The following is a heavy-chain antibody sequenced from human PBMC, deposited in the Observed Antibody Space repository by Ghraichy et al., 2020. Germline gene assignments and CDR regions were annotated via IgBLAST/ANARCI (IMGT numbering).Heavy chain of an antibody. CDR3: AKVPVRYSGYVDYFDY. CDR1: GFTFSSYA. J-gene: IGHJ4*02. D-gene: IGHD5-12*01. Sequence: LSLTCAASGFTFSSYAMSWVRQAPGKGLEWVSAINGSGGSTYYADSVKGRFTISRDNSKNTLYLQMNSLRAEDTAVYYCAKVPVRYSGYVDYFDYWGQGTLVTVSS. V-gene: IGHV3-23*01. CDR2: INGSGGST.